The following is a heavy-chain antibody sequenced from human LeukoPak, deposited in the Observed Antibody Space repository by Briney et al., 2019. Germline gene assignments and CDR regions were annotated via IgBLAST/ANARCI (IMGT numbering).Heavy chain of an antibody. CDR2: INPSGGST. J-gene: IGHJ3*02. CDR1: GGTFISYA. D-gene: IGHD5-24*01. V-gene: IGHV1-46*01. Sequence: ASVKVSCKASGGTFISYAISWVRQAPGQGLEWMGIINPSGGSTSYAQKFQGRVTMTRDTSTSTVYMELSSLRSEDTAVYYCARAQGYGYNGPWAFDIWGQGTMVTVSS. CDR3: ARAQGYGYNGPWAFDI.